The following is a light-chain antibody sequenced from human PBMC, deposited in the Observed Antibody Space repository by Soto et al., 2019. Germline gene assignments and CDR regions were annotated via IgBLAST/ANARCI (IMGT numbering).Light chain of an antibody. CDR1: QSIGSGY. CDR3: QQYNNWPRT. Sequence: EIVLTHSPGTLSLSPGERATLSCSASQSIGSGYLAWYQQKPGQAPRLLIYGASTRATGIPARFSGSGSGTEFTLTISSLQSEDFAVYYCQQYNNWPRTFGQGTKV. J-gene: IGKJ1*01. V-gene: IGKV3-15*01. CDR2: GAS.